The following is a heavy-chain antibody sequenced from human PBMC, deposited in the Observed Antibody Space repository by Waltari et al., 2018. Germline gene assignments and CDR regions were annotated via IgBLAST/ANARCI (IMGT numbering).Heavy chain of an antibody. Sequence: QVQLVESGGGVVQPGRSLRLSCAASGFTFSSSGMHWVRQAPGKGLEWVAVIWYDGSNKYYADSVKGRFTISRDNSKNTLYLQMNSLRAEDTAVYYCARGLYSSSWGDIDYWGQGTLVTVSS. J-gene: IGHJ4*02. D-gene: IGHD6-13*01. CDR3: ARGLYSSSWGDIDY. V-gene: IGHV3-33*01. CDR1: GFTFSSSG. CDR2: IWYDGSNK.